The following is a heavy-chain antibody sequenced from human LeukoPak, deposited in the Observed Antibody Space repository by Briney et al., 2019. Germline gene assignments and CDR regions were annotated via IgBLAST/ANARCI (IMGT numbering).Heavy chain of an antibody. CDR2: ITSRGTYI. CDR3: ARDPYSGDYGNTYYYYMDV. V-gene: IGHV3-21*01. D-gene: IGHD1-26*01. Sequence: GGSLRLSCAASEFTFSSYWMSWVRQAPGKALEWVSSITSRGTYIFYADSVKGRFTISRDNAKNSLYLQMNSLGPEDTAVYYCARDPYSGDYGNTYYYYMDVWGKGTTVTISS. J-gene: IGHJ6*03. CDR1: EFTFSSYW.